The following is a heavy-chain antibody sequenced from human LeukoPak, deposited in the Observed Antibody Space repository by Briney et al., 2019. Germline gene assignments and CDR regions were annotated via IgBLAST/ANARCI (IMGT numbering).Heavy chain of an antibody. V-gene: IGHV1-69*05. CDR1: GGTFSTYA. CDR2: VIPIFGTA. Sequence: SVKVSCKASGGTFSTYATSWVRQAPGQGLEWMGGVIPIFGTANYAQNLQGRVTITTDESTSTAYMELSSLRSEDTAVYYCAREYCSTTICFGRGGFDYWGQGTLVTVSS. J-gene: IGHJ4*02. D-gene: IGHD2-2*01. CDR3: AREYCSTTICFGRGGFDY.